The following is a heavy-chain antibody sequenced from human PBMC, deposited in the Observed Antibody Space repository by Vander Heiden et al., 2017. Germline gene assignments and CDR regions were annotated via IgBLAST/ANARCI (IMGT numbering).Heavy chain of an antibody. J-gene: IGHJ4*02. Sequence: EVQLVESGGGLVQPGGSLSLSCTASGLTFSKYTMNWARQAPGKGLEWVSTISRDGTAIYYADSVRGRFTISRDNAKNSLYLQMGSLRAEDTAVYYCDAADYWGQGTLVTVSS. V-gene: IGHV3-21*02. CDR2: ISRDGTAI. CDR1: GLTFSKYT. CDR3: DAADY. D-gene: IGHD6-13*01.